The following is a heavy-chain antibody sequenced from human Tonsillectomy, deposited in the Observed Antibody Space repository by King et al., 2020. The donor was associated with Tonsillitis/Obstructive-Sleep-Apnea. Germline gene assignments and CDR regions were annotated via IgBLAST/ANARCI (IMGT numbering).Heavy chain of an antibody. Sequence: VQLQESGPGLVKPSETLSLTCTVSGGSISSYYWSWIRQPPGKGLEWIGYIYYSGSTNYNPSLKSRVTISVDTSKNQFSLKLSSVTAADTAVYYCARGYSYGEDAFDIWGQGTMVTVSS. D-gene: IGHD5-18*01. J-gene: IGHJ3*02. CDR3: ARGYSYGEDAFDI. CDR1: GGSISSYY. V-gene: IGHV4-59*08. CDR2: IYYSGST.